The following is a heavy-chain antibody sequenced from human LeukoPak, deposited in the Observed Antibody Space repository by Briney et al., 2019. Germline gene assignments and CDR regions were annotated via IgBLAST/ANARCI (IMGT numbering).Heavy chain of an antibody. CDR2: INHSGST. D-gene: IGHD2-15*01. CDR3: ARADCSGGSCYSGVDY. J-gene: IGHJ4*02. CDR1: GGSFSGYY. Sequence: SETLSLTCAVYGGSFSGYYWSWIRQPPGKGLEWIGEINHSGSTNYNPSLKSRVTISVYTSKNQFSLKLSSVTAADTAVYYCARADCSGGSCYSGVDYWGQGTLVTVSS. V-gene: IGHV4-34*01.